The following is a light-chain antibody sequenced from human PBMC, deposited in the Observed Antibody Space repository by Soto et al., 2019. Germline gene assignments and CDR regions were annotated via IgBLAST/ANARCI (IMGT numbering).Light chain of an antibody. CDR2: GAS. Sequence: EIVLTQSPGTLSLSPGERATLSCRASQSIRSSYLAWYQQKPGQAPRLLIYGASSRATDIPDRFSGSGSGTGFALTISRLEPEDFAVYICQQYATSPPTFGGGTKVEIK. J-gene: IGKJ4*01. CDR1: QSIRSSY. CDR3: QQYATSPPT. V-gene: IGKV3-20*01.